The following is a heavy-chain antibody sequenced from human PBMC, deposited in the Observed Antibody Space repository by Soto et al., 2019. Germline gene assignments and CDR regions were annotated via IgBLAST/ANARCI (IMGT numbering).Heavy chain of an antibody. D-gene: IGHD3-22*01. CDR1: GYTFTDYA. CDR2: INAGFGTA. CDR3: ASTKRVGYYYDSSGYYSEAAYYYGMDV. Sequence: ASVKVSCKASGYTFTDYAMHWVRQAPGQRLECMGWINAGFGTANYAQKFQGRVTITADESTSTAYMELSSLRSEDTAVYYCASTKRVGYYYDSSGYYSEAAYYYGMDVWGQGTTVTVSS. V-gene: IGHV1-3*01. J-gene: IGHJ6*02.